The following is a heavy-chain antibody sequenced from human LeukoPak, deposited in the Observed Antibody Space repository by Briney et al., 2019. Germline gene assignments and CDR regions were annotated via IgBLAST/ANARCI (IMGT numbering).Heavy chain of an antibody. D-gene: IGHD3-10*01. CDR2: ISPTRGGT. V-gene: IGHV1-2*02. Sequence: ASVKVSCKASGYSFTAYYIHWVRQAPGQGLEWMGRISPTRGGTKYAQKFLGRVSMTRDTSISTSYMELSSLRPDDTAGYYCASLEYASGSSNSYYYYDGRDIWGQGTMVTVSS. J-gene: IGHJ6*02. CDR3: ASLEYASGSSNSYYYYDGRDI. CDR1: GYSFTAYY.